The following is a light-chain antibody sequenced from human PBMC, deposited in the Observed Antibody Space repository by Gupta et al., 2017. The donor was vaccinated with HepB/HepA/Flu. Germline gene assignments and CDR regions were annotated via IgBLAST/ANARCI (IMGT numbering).Light chain of an antibody. CDR3: QQDNSYPHT. J-gene: IGKJ2*01. CDR1: QSISSW. CDR2: KAS. V-gene: IGKV1-5*03. Sequence: DIQMTQSPSTLSASVGDRVTITCRASQSISSWLAWYQQKPGKAPKLLIYKASSLESGVPSRFSGSGSGTEFTLTISSLQPDDFATYYCQQDNSYPHTFGQGTKMDIK.